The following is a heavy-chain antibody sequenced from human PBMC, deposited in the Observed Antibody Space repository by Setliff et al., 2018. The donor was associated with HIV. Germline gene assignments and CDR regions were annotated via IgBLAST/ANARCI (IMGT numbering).Heavy chain of an antibody. J-gene: IGHJ4*02. Sequence: SCAASGFTFSTYTMNWVRQAPGRGLEWVSSISGNSNYIYYADSVKGRFTISRDNAKNSLYLQMNSLRAEDTAVYYCARDTNSYGPSDNWGQGTLVTVSS. D-gene: IGHD5-18*01. CDR3: ARDTNSYGPSDN. CDR2: ISGNSNYI. CDR1: GFTFSTYT. V-gene: IGHV3-21*01.